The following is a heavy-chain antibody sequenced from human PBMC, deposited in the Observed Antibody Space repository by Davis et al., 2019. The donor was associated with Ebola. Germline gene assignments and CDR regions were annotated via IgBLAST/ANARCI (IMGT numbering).Heavy chain of an antibody. CDR1: GGSISSYY. Sequence: MPSETLSLTCTVSGGSISSYYWSWIRQPPGKGLEWIGYMHYSGDTNYNPSLKSRVTISMDTSKNQISLKVGSVTAADTAVYYCASADEAGANWFDPWGQGTLVTVSS. J-gene: IGHJ5*02. D-gene: IGHD3-10*01. V-gene: IGHV4-59*01. CDR2: MHYSGDT. CDR3: ASADEAGANWFDP.